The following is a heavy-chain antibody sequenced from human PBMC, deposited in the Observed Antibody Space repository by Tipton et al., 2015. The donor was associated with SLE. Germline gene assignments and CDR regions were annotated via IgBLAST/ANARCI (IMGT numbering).Heavy chain of an antibody. J-gene: IGHJ4*02. CDR2: FHSSGTT. V-gene: IGHV4-59*12. Sequence: GLVKPSETLFLTCTVSGGSISSYYWSWIRQPPGKGLEWIAYFHSSGTTDSNPSFMSRLTLSVQTSANQFFLNLTSVTAADTAVYFCGRVVYDYVGGGYRYLDYWGQGTQVTVSS. CDR3: GRVVYDYVGGGYRYLDY. CDR1: GGSISSYY. D-gene: IGHD3-16*02.